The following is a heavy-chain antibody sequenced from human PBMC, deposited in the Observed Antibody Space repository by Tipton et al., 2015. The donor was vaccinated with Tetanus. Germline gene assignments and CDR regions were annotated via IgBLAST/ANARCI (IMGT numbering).Heavy chain of an antibody. Sequence: SLSLSCAASGFTFTNYWLSWVRQAPGRGLEWVANIKEDGSERNYVDSVKGRFTISRDNARNSLYLQMNSLRAEDTAVYYCAGTNIPWGEAAYWGQGTLVTVSS. CDR1: GFTFTNYW. CDR2: IKEDGSER. J-gene: IGHJ4*02. V-gene: IGHV3-7*01. D-gene: IGHD3-16*01. CDR3: AGTNIPWGEAAY.